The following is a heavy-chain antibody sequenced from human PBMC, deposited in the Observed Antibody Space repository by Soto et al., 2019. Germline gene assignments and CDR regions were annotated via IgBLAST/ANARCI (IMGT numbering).Heavy chain of an antibody. J-gene: IGHJ6*02. D-gene: IGHD3-9*01. CDR2: IIPIFGTA. CDR3: ARGRLRYFEYYYYGMDV. V-gene: IGHV1-69*06. CDR1: GGTFSSYA. Sequence: SVKVSCKASGGTFSSYAISWVRQAPGQGLEWMGGIIPIFGTANYAQKFQGRVTITADKSTSTAYMELSSLRSEDTAVYYCARGRLRYFEYYYYGMDVWGQGTTVTV.